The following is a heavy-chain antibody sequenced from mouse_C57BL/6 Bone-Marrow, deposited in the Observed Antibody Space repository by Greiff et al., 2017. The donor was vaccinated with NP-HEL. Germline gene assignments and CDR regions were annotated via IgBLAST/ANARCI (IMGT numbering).Heavy chain of an antibody. Sequence: EVKLMESEGGLVQPGSSMKLSCTASGFTFSDYYMAWVRQVPEKGLEWVANINYDGSSTYYLDSLKSRFIISRDNAKNILYLQMSSLKSEDTATYYCARAGLLLGYFDVWGTGTTVTVSS. CDR1: GFTFSDYY. D-gene: IGHD2-3*01. J-gene: IGHJ1*03. CDR2: INYDGSST. CDR3: ARAGLLLGYFDV. V-gene: IGHV5-16*01.